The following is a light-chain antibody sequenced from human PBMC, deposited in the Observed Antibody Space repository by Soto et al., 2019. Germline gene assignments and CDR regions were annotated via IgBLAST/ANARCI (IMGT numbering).Light chain of an antibody. J-gene: IGKJ3*01. CDR1: QSVSSSY. CDR3: QQHGSAPG. CDR2: AAF. V-gene: IGKV3-20*01. Sequence: EMGLTQSPVTQSLSPGERATLSCRASQSVSSSYLAWYQQKPGQAPRLLIYAAFSRATGIPDRFSGSGSGTDFTLTISRLEPEDFAVYYCQQHGSAPGFGPGTKVDSK.